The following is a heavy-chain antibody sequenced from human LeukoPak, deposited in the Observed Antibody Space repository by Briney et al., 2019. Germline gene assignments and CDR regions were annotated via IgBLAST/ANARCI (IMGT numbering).Heavy chain of an antibody. CDR2: INPNSGGT. CDR1: GYTFTGYY. Sequence: ASVKVSCKASGYTFTGYYMHWVRQAPGQGPEWMGWINPNSGGTNYAQKFQGRVTMTRDTSISTAYMELSRLRSDDTAVYYCARGYEGVYGMDVWGQGTTVTVSS. J-gene: IGHJ6*02. D-gene: IGHD5-12*01. V-gene: IGHV1-2*02. CDR3: ARGYEGVYGMDV.